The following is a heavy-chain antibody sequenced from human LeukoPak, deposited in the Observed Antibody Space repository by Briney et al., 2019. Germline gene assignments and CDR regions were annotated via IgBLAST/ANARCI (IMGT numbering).Heavy chain of an antibody. D-gene: IGHD2-2*01. J-gene: IGHJ6*02. CDR1: GFTFSTYS. Sequence: GGSLRVSCAASGFTFSTYSMNWVRQAPGKGLEWVSSISSSTTTIYYADSVKGRFAISRDNAKNSLYLQMNSLRAEDTAVYYCAKGYCSSTSCYAYYYGMDVWGQGTTVTVSS. CDR3: AKGYCSSTSCYAYYYGMDV. CDR2: ISSSTTTI. V-gene: IGHV3-48*01.